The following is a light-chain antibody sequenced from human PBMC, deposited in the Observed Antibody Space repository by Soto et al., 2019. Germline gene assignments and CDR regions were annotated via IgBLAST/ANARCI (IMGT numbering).Light chain of an antibody. CDR3: QQRSYWPPLS. CDR1: QSVSSY. Sequence: EIVLTQSPATLSLSPGERATLSCRASQSVSSYLAWYQQKPGQAPRLLIYDASNRATGIPARFCGSGSGTDCTLTISSLEPEDFAVYYCQQRSYWPPLSFGGGTKVEIK. V-gene: IGKV3-11*01. J-gene: IGKJ4*01. CDR2: DAS.